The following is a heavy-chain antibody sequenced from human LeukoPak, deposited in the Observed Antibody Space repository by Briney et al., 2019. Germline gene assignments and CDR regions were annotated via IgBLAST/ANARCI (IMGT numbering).Heavy chain of an antibody. CDR2: ISAYNGNT. D-gene: IGHD3-3*01. J-gene: IGHJ5*02. CDR1: GYTFTSYG. Sequence: ASVKVSCKASGYTFTSYGISWVRQAPGQGLEWMGWISAYNGNTNYAQKLQGRVTMTTDTSTSTAYMELRSLRSDDTAVYYCARTITIFGVAKWGENWFDPWGQGTLVTVSS. CDR3: ARTITIFGVAKWGENWFDP. V-gene: IGHV1-18*01.